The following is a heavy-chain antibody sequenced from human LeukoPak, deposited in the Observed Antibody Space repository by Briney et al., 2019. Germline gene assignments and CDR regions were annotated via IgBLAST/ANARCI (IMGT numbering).Heavy chain of an antibody. J-gene: IGHJ4*02. D-gene: IGHD6-19*01. V-gene: IGHV3-74*01. CDR2: INSDGSST. CDR3: VRERGQWLVDY. CDR1: GFIFSSYW. Sequence: PGGSLRLSCAASGFIFSSYWMHWVRQAPGKGLVWVSRINSDGSSTSYADSVKGRFTISRDKAKNTLYLQMNSLRAEDTAVYYCVRERGQWLVDYWGQGTLVTVSS.